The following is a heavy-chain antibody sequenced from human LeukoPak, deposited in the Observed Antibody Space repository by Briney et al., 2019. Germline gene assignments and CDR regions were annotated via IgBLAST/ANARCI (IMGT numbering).Heavy chain of an antibody. CDR1: GGSFSGYY. Sequence: SETLSLTCAVCGGSFSGYYWSWIRQPPGKGLEWIGEINHSGSTNYNPSLKSRVTISVDTSKNQFSLKLSSVTAADTAVYYCASRGIRRDGYIYYWGQGTLVTVSS. J-gene: IGHJ4*02. D-gene: IGHD5-24*01. CDR3: ASRGIRRDGYIYY. CDR2: INHSGST. V-gene: IGHV4-34*01.